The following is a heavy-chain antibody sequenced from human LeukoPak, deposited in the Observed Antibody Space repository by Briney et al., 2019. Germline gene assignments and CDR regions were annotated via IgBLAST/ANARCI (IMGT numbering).Heavy chain of an antibody. J-gene: IGHJ4*02. CDR3: ARDNGGRVG. D-gene: IGHD4-23*01. CDR1: GGSISSSSYY. Sequence: SETLSLTCIVPGGSISSSSYYWGWIRQPPGKGQEWIGSIYHSGSTYYNPSLKSRVTISVDTSKNQFSLNLSSVTAADTAVYYCARDNGGRVGWGQGTLVTVSS. V-gene: IGHV4-39*07. CDR2: IYHSGST.